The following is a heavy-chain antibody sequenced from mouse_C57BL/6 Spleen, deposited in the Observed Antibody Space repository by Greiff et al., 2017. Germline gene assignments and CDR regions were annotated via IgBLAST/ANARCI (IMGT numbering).Heavy chain of an antibody. CDR3: ARWGTTEDY. V-gene: IGHV1-85*01. Sequence: LVDSGPELVKPGASVKLSCKASCYTFPSYDINCVKHRPGKGLEWIGWIYPRDGSTKYNEKFKGKATLTVDTSSSTAYMELHSLTSEDSAVYFCARWGTTEDYWGQGTTLTVSS. D-gene: IGHD1-1*01. J-gene: IGHJ2*01. CDR2: IYPRDGST. CDR1: CYTFPSYD.